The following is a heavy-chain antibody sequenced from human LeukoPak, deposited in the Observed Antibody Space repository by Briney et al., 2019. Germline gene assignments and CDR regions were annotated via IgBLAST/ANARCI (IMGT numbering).Heavy chain of an antibody. J-gene: IGHJ4*02. CDR1: GFTVSRKY. Sequence: GGSLRLSCAASGFTVSRKYMSWVRQAPGKGLEWVSGISWNSGSIGYADSVKGRFTISRDNAKNSLYLQMNSLRAEDTALYYCAKAEDFDYWGQGTLVTVSS. CDR2: ISWNSGSI. V-gene: IGHV3-9*01. CDR3: AKAEDFDY.